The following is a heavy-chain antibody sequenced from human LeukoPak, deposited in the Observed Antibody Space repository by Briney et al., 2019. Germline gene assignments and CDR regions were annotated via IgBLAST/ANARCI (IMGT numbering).Heavy chain of an antibody. CDR1: GFTFSSYS. CDR3: ARVLYGSGGYANWFDP. V-gene: IGHV3-21*01. CDR2: ISSSSSYI. D-gene: IGHD3-10*01. J-gene: IGHJ5*02. Sequence: GGSLRLSCAASGFTFSSYSMNWVRQAPGKGLEWVSSISSSSSYIYYADSVKGRFTISRDNAKNSLYLQMNSLRAEDTAVYYCARVLYGSGGYANWFDPWGQGTLVTVSS.